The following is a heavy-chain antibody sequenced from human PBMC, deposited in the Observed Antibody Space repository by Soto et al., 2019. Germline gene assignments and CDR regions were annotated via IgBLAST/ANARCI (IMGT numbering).Heavy chain of an antibody. Sequence: SVKVSCKASGGTFSSYAISWVRQAPGQGLEWTGGIIPIFGTANYAQKFQGRVTITADESTSTAYMELSSLRSEDTAVYYCASGGSNGVRSKYNWFDPWGQGTLVTVSS. CDR2: IIPIFGTA. CDR1: GGTFSSYA. V-gene: IGHV1-69*13. J-gene: IGHJ5*02. D-gene: IGHD2-8*01. CDR3: ASGGSNGVRSKYNWFDP.